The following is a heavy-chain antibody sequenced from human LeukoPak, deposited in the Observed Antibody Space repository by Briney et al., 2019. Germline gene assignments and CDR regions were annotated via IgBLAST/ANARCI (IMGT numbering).Heavy chain of an antibody. CDR3: ARVRTAGYFDY. J-gene: IGHJ4*02. D-gene: IGHD6-13*01. CDR1: GGTFSSYG. V-gene: IGHV1-18*01. Sequence: ASVKVSCKASGGTFSSYGISWVRQAPGQGLEWMGWISAYNGNTNYAQKLQGRVTMTTDTSTSTAYMELRSLRSDDTAVYYCARVRTAGYFDYWGQGTLVTVSS. CDR2: ISAYNGNT.